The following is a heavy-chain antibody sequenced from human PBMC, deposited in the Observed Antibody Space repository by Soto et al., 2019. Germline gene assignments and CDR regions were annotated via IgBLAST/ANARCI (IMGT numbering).Heavy chain of an antibody. CDR2: IYYSGGT. D-gene: IGHD3-3*01. Sequence: SETLSLTCTVSGGSISSYYWSWIRQPPGKGLEWIGYIYYSGGTNYNPSLKSRVTISVDTSKNQFSLKLSSVTAADTAVYYCARGNTYYDFWSGYYTHNWFDPWGQGTLVTVSS. V-gene: IGHV4-59*01. CDR3: ARGNTYYDFWSGYYTHNWFDP. CDR1: GGSISSYY. J-gene: IGHJ5*02.